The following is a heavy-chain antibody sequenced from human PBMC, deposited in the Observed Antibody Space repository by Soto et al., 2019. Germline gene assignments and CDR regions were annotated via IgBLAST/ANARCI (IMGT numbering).Heavy chain of an antibody. CDR1: GFSFRNYA. CDR3: ANGRATYGLLTHDY. Sequence: LRLSCAASGFSFRNYAMSWVRQAPGKGLEWISTLTGSSSNIYYADSVKGRFAISRDNSRNTLYLQMNSLTAEDTAVHYCANGRATYGLLTHDYWGQGTLVTVSS. CDR2: LTGSSSNI. D-gene: IGHD3-10*01. J-gene: IGHJ4*02. V-gene: IGHV3-23*01.